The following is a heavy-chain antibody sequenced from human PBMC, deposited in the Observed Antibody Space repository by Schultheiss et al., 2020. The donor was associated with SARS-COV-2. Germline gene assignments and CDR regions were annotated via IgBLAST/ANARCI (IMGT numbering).Heavy chain of an antibody. Sequence: GESLKISCAASGFTFSSYSMNWVRQAPGKGLEWVSSISSSSSYIYYADSVKGRFTISRDNAKNSLYLQMNSLRAEDTAVYYCAREFLHSDFWSGYSIRWGFDYWGQGTLVTVSS. CDR1: GFTFSSYS. J-gene: IGHJ4*02. CDR2: ISSSSSYI. D-gene: IGHD3-3*01. V-gene: IGHV3-21*01. CDR3: AREFLHSDFWSGYSIRWGFDY.